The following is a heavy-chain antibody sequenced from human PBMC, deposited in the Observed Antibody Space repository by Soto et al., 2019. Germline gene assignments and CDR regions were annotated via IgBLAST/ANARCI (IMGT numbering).Heavy chain of an antibody. Sequence: EVQLLESGGGLVQPGGSLRLSCAASGFTFSSYAMSWVRQAPGKGLEWVSAISGSGGSTYYADSVKGRFTISRDNSKNTLYLQMNSLRAEDTAVYYCAKDMTPVRFLEWLTLDYYGMDVWGRGTTVTVSS. J-gene: IGHJ6*02. D-gene: IGHD3-3*01. CDR1: GFTFSSYA. CDR3: AKDMTPVRFLEWLTLDYYGMDV. CDR2: ISGSGGST. V-gene: IGHV3-23*01.